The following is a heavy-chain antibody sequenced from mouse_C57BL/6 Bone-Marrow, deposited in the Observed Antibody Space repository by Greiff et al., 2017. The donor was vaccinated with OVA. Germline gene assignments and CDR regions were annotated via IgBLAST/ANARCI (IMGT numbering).Heavy chain of an antibody. V-gene: IGHV1-50*01. Sequence: VQLQQPGAELVKPGASVKLSCKASGYTFTSYWMQWVKQRPGQGLEWIGEIDPSDSYTNYNQKFKGKATLTVDQSSSTAYMQLNSLTSEDSAVYYCARCYYGSSEAMDYWGQGTSVTVSS. CDR1: GYTFTSYW. J-gene: IGHJ4*01. CDR2: IDPSDSYT. CDR3: ARCYYGSSEAMDY. D-gene: IGHD1-1*01.